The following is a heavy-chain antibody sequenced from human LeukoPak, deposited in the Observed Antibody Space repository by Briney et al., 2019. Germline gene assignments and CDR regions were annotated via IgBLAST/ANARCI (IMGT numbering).Heavy chain of an antibody. V-gene: IGHV1-2*02. J-gene: IGHJ3*01. D-gene: IGHD2/OR15-2a*01. CDR3: ARDLGSTVIVGGDAFDL. CDR2: MNPNSGGT. Sequence: ASVKVSCKASGYIFSDYYLRWVRQAPGQGLEWMGWMNPNSGGTNYAQKFQGRITMTGDTSTAYLELSRLRSDDTAVYYCARDLGSTVIVGGDAFDLWGQGTMVTVSS. CDR1: GYIFSDYY.